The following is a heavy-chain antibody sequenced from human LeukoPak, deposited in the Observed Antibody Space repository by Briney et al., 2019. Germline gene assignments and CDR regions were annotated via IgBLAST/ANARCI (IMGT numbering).Heavy chain of an antibody. D-gene: IGHD1-26*01. V-gene: IGHV4-30-2*01. CDR2: IYHSGST. J-gene: IGHJ4*02. Sequence: SQTLSLTCTVSGGSISSGGYYWSWIRQPPGKGLEWIGYIYHSGSTYYNPSLKSRVTISVDTSKNQFSLKLSSVTAADTAVYYCARDGNSGSYLYYFDYWGQGTLVTVSS. CDR1: GGSISSGGYY. CDR3: ARDGNSGSYLYYFDY.